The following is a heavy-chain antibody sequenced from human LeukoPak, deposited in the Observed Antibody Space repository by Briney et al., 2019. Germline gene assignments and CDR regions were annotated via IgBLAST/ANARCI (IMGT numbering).Heavy chain of an antibody. CDR3: ARGLESKDTRPHY. V-gene: IGHV3-23*01. D-gene: IGHD1-1*01. CDR1: EFSFSNFG. J-gene: IGHJ4*02. CDR2: IRRSDGSK. Sequence: PGGSLRLSCAVSEFSFSNFGLSWVRQAPGKGLEWVSAIRRSDGSKHYADSVKGRFTISRDNSKNTMYLQMNGLRAEDTAVYYCARGLESKDTRPHYWGQGTLASVST.